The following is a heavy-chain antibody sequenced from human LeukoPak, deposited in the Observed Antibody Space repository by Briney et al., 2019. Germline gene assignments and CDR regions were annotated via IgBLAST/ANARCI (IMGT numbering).Heavy chain of an antibody. CDR3: ARDMWGTFDY. CDR1: GFTFSVFW. Sequence: GGSLRLSCAASGFTFSVFWMHWVRQAPGTGPVWVSRINPDGSTTSYADSVKGRFTISRDNAKNTLYLQISRLRAEDTAVYYCARDMWGTFDYWGQGTLVTASS. D-gene: IGHD7-27*01. V-gene: IGHV3-74*01. J-gene: IGHJ4*02. CDR2: INPDGSTT.